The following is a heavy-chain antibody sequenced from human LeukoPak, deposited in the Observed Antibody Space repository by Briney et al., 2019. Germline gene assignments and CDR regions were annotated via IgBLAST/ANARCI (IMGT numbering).Heavy chain of an antibody. D-gene: IGHD1-14*01. J-gene: IGHJ4*02. V-gene: IGHV3-11*04. CDR1: GITFSDHY. CDR2: ISSGGDSI. Sequence: GGSLRLSCAASGITFSDHYMSWIRQAPGKGLEWLSYISSGGDSIYYADSVKGRFTISRDDAKNSVSLHINSLRAEDTAVYYYVKDNPLDYWGQGTLVIVSS. CDR3: VKDNPLDY.